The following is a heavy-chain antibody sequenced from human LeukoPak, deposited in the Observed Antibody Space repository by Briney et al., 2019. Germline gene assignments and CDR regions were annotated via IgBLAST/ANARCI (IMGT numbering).Heavy chain of an antibody. J-gene: IGHJ4*02. D-gene: IGHD1-26*01. Sequence: PGGSLRLSCAASGFTFSNAWMSWVRQAPGKGLEWVGRIISKTDGGTTDYAAPVKGRFTISRDDSKNTLYLQMNSLKTEDTAVYYCTTTGGTTTRFVDYWGQGTLVTASS. CDR2: IISKTDGGTT. CDR1: GFTFSNAW. CDR3: TTTGGTTTRFVDY. V-gene: IGHV3-15*01.